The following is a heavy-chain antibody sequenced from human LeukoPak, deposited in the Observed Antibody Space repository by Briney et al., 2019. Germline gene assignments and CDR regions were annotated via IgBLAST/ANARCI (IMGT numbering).Heavy chain of an antibody. CDR3: ARQGGIAAPGALED. CDR2: IYPGDSVT. Sequence: LGESLKISCKGSGYSFSSYWIAWVRQMPGKGLEWMGIIYPGDSVTTYSPSFEGQVTISVDKSIATAYLQWSSLKASDTAMYYCARQGGIAAPGALEDWGQGTLVTVSS. J-gene: IGHJ4*02. CDR1: GYSFSSYW. D-gene: IGHD6-25*01. V-gene: IGHV5-51*01.